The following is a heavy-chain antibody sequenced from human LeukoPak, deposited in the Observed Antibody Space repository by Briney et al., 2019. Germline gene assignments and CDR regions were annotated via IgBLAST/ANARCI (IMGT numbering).Heavy chain of an antibody. Sequence: ETLSLTCTVSGGSISSYYWSWIRQPPGKVLEWIGYIYYSGSTNYNPSLKSRVTISVDTSKNQFSLKLSSVTAADTAVYYCARGGYYYDSSGYYPSYYYYGMDVWGQGTTVTVSS. V-gene: IGHV4-59*01. D-gene: IGHD3-22*01. CDR3: ARGGYYYDSSGYYPSYYYYGMDV. CDR2: IYYSGST. CDR1: GGSISSYY. J-gene: IGHJ6*02.